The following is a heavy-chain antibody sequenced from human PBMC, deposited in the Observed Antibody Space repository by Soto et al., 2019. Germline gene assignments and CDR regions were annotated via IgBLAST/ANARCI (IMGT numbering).Heavy chain of an antibody. D-gene: IGHD6-19*01. CDR2: MSGSGGST. CDR3: ASPPLRLPGYSSGSYFFYY. V-gene: IGHV3-23*01. Sequence: LRLSCAASGFTFRRYAMSWVRQTPGKGLEWVSAMSGSGGSTYYADSVMRRFTISRDNTKNTLYLQMNRLRDEDTAVYYCASPPLRLPGYSSGSYFFYYWGQGTLVTVPS. CDR1: GFTFRRYA. J-gene: IGHJ4*02.